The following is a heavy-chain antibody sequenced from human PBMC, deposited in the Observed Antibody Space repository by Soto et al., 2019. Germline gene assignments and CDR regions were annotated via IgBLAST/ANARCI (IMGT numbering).Heavy chain of an antibody. CDR1: GFVFTNYG. J-gene: IGHJ4*02. CDR3: ARDVAMPSGLGLGY. D-gene: IGHD6-19*01. Sequence: LRLSCAASGFVFTNYGMHWVRQAPGKGLEWVAFISNDGSKKYYADSVKGRFTISRDNSENTVYLQMTSLRPDDTAVFYCARDVAMPSGLGLGYWGQGTLVTVSS. CDR2: ISNDGSKK. V-gene: IGHV3-30*03.